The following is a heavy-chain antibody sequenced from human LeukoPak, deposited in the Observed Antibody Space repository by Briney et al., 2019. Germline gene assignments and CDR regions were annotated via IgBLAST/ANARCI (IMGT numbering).Heavy chain of an antibody. J-gene: IGHJ6*02. CDR2: ISGSGGST. CDR1: GFTFSNYA. V-gene: IGHV3-23*01. Sequence: QSGGSLRLSCAASGFTFSNYAMSWVRQAPGKGLEWVSTISGSGGSTYYADSVKGRFTISRDNSKNTLYLQMNSLRAEDTAVYYCAKDFEDYDFWSGYFLPDEYYYYGMDVWGQGTTVTVSS. CDR3: AKDFEDYDFWSGYFLPDEYYYYGMDV. D-gene: IGHD3-3*01.